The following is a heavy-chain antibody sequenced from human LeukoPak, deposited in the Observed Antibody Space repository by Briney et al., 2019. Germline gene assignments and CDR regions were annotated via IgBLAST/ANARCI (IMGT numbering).Heavy chain of an antibody. V-gene: IGHV4-30-4*08. CDR1: GGSISSGDYY. D-gene: IGHD3-22*01. CDR3: ARLYYYDSSGYRRFFDY. Sequence: SQTLSLTCTVSGGSISSGDYYWSWIRQPPGKGLEWIGYIYYSGSTYYNPSLKSRVTIPVDASKNQFSLKLSSVTAADTAVYYCARLYYYDSSGYRRFFDYWGQGTLVTVSS. CDR2: IYYSGST. J-gene: IGHJ4*02.